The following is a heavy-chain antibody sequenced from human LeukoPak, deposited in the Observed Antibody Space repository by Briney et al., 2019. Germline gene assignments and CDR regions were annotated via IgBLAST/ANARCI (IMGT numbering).Heavy chain of an antibody. V-gene: IGHV3-66*01. CDR1: EFTVSTNY. CDR3: ARGSDGWFAFDY. J-gene: IGHJ4*02. CDR2: IYSTGGK. D-gene: IGHD6-19*01. Sequence: PGGSLRLSCAASEFTVSTNYMSWVRQAPGKGLEWVSIIYSTGGKYYADSVKGRFTISRDNPKHTLYLQMNSLRGEDTAAYYCARGSDGWFAFDYWGQGILVTVSS.